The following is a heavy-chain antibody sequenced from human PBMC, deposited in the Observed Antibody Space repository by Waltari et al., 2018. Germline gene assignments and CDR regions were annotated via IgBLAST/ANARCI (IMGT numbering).Heavy chain of an antibody. CDR1: GYSISSGYY. Sequence: QVQLQESGPGLVKPSETLSLTCNVSGYSISSGYYWGWIRQPPGKGLEWIGSINHSGTTYDNPSLKSRVTISVDTSKNQFALKLSSVTAADTGVYYCASTSYGDYDYWGQGTLVTVSS. D-gene: IGHD4-17*01. CDR2: INHSGTT. CDR3: ASTSYGDYDY. V-gene: IGHV4-38-2*02. J-gene: IGHJ4*02.